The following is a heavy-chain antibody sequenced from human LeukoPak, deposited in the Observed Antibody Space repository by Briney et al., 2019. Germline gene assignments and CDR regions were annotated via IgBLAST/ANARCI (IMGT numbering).Heavy chain of an antibody. J-gene: IGHJ4*02. Sequence: PSETLSLTCTVSGDSISSDDYYWSWIRQPAGKGLEWIGRFSASGNSNYNPSLKSRLTISVDTSKNQFSLKLSSVTAADTAVYYCARAGRGRLPGFDYWGQGTLVTVSS. V-gene: IGHV4-61*02. CDR2: FSASGNS. D-gene: IGHD2-15*01. CDR1: GDSISSDDYY. CDR3: ARAGRGRLPGFDY.